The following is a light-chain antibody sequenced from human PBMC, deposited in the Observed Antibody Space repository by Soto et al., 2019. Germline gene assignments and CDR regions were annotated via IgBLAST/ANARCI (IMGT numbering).Light chain of an antibody. Sequence: QSVLTLPPSVSGAPGQRVTISCTGSTSNIGAGYAVQWYQQLPGTTPKLLIYGNTNRPSGVPDRFSGSKSGTSASLAITGLQAEDEAFYYCQSYDSSLSVVFGAGTKLTVL. CDR3: QSYDSSLSVV. J-gene: IGLJ2*01. V-gene: IGLV1-40*01. CDR1: TSNIGAGYA. CDR2: GNT.